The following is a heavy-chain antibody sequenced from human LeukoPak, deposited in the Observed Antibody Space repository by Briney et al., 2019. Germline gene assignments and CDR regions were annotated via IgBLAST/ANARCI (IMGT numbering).Heavy chain of an antibody. D-gene: IGHD6-13*01. J-gene: IGHJ4*02. CDR2: ISYDGSNK. V-gene: IGHV3-30-3*01. Sequence: PGGSLRLSCAASGFTFSSYAMHWVRQAPGKGLEWVAVISYDGSNKYYADSVKGRFTISRDNSKNTLYLQMNSLRAEDTAVYYCARVPGPAADYWGQGTLVTVSS. CDR1: GFTFSSYA. CDR3: ARVPGPAADY.